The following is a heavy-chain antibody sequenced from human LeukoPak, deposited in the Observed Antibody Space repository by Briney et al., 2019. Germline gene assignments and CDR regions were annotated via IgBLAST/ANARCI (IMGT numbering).Heavy chain of an antibody. Sequence: PGGSLRLSCAAYGFTFSSYAMSWVRQAPGKWLEWVSAISGSGGSTYYADSVKGRFTISRDNSKNTLYLQMNSLRAEDTAVYYCAKGEIAAAGMYYFDYWGQGTLVTVSS. D-gene: IGHD6-13*01. V-gene: IGHV3-23*01. CDR2: ISGSGGST. CDR3: AKGEIAAAGMYYFDY. CDR1: GFTFSSYA. J-gene: IGHJ4*02.